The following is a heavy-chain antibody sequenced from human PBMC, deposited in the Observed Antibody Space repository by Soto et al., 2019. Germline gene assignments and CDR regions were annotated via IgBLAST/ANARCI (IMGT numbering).Heavy chain of an antibody. Sequence: GGSLRLSCAASGFTFSIYAMSWVRQAPGKGLEWVSAISPSGGDTYYADSVTGRFTISRDNSRDTLYLQMNSLRADDTAVYYCVKSDRKDFWGQGTLVTVSS. D-gene: IGHD2-15*01. V-gene: IGHV3-23*01. J-gene: IGHJ4*02. CDR3: VKSDRKDF. CDR1: GFTFSIYA. CDR2: ISPSGGDT.